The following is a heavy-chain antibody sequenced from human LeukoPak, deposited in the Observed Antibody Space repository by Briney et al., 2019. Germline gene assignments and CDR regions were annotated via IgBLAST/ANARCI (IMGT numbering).Heavy chain of an antibody. D-gene: IGHD5-24*01. CDR2: ISSSGSTI. V-gene: IGHV3-48*03. CDR1: GFTFSSYE. CDR3: SRDGDGYNWGYYFDY. J-gene: IGHJ4*02. Sequence: PGGSLRLSCAASGFTFSSYEMNWVLQAPGKGLEWVSYISSSGSTIYYADSVKGRFTISRDNAKNSLYLQMNSLRAEDTAVYYCSRDGDGYNWGYYFDYWGQRTLVTVSS.